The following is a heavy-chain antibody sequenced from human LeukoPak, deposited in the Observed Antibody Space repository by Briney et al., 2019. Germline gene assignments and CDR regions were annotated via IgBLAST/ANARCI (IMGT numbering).Heavy chain of an antibody. CDR2: IIPIFGTA. CDR3: ARASLYGSGSPPRVLNYYGMDV. Sequence: SVKVSCTASGYTFTSYAISWVRQAPGQGLEWMGGIIPIFGTANYAQKFQGRVTITADESTSTAYMELSSLRSEDTAVYYCARASLYGSGSPPRVLNYYGMDVWGQGTTVTVSS. CDR1: GYTFTSYA. D-gene: IGHD3-10*01. V-gene: IGHV1-69*13. J-gene: IGHJ6*02.